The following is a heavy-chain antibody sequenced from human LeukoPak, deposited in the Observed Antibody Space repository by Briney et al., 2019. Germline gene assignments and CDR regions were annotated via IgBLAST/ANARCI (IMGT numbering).Heavy chain of an antibody. Sequence: SETLSLTCTVSGGSVSSYYWSWIRQPPGKGLEWIGFIYYNGSTNSNPSLKSRVTISVDTSKNQFSLKLSSVTAADTAVYYCARDRYSSSPSDYWGQGTLVTVSS. CDR1: GGSVSSYY. CDR2: IYYNGST. D-gene: IGHD6-13*01. CDR3: ARDRYSSSPSDY. J-gene: IGHJ4*02. V-gene: IGHV4-59*02.